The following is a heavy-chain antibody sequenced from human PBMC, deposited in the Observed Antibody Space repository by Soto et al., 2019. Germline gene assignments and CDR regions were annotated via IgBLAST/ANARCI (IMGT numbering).Heavy chain of an antibody. CDR3: ARGLSINYYYYYGMDV. D-gene: IGHD2-21*01. V-gene: IGHV1-69*06. CDR1: GGTLSSYA. J-gene: IGHJ6*02. Sequence: QVQLVQSGAEVKKPGSSVKVSCKASGGTLSSYAISWVRQAPGQGLEWMGGIIPIFGTANYAQKFQGRVTITADKSTSTAYMELSSLRSEDTAVYYCARGLSINYYYYYGMDVWGQGTTVTVSS. CDR2: IIPIFGTA.